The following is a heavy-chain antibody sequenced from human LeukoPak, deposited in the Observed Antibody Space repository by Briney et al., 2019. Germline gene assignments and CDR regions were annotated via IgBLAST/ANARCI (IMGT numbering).Heavy chain of an antibody. Sequence: PGGSLRLSCAASGFTFSSYWMSWVRQAPGKGLEWVAVISYDGSNKYYAGSVKGRSTISRDNSKNTLYLQMNSLRAEDTALYYCARCQTDGDYPAGYYYYGMDVWGRGTTVTVSS. D-gene: IGHD4-17*01. V-gene: IGHV3-30-3*01. CDR1: GFTFSSYW. J-gene: IGHJ6*02. CDR3: ARCQTDGDYPAGYYYYGMDV. CDR2: ISYDGSNK.